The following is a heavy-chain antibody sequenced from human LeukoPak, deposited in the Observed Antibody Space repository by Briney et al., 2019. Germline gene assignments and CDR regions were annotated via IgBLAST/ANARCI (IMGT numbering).Heavy chain of an antibody. CDR3: ARDGQKYYGSTCYSRHYYYYYMVV. CDR2: ISYGGSNK. V-gene: IGHV3-30*01. D-gene: IGHD3-22*01. CDR1: GFTFISYA. Sequence: GGSLRLSCAASGFTFISYAMHWVRQAPGKGLEWVAVISYGGSNKYYADSVKGRFTISRDNSKNTLYLQMNSLRADDTAVYYCARDGQKYYGSTCYSRHYYYYYMVVGGKGTTV. J-gene: IGHJ6*03.